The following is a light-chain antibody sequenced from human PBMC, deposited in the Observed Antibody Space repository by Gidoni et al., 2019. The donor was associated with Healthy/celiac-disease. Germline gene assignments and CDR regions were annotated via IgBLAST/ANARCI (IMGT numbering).Light chain of an antibody. CDR1: QSISSY. CDR2: AAS. CDR3: QQSYSTPLT. J-gene: IGKJ4*01. Sequence: DMQLTQSPSSLSASVGDRDTLTCRASQSISSYLNWYQQKPGKAPKLLIYAASSLQSGVPSRFSGSGSGTDFTLTISSLQPEDFATYYCQQSYSTPLTFGGGTKVEIK. V-gene: IGKV1-39*01.